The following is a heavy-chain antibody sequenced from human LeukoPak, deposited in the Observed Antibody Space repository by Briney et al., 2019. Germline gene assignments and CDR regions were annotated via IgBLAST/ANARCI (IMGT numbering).Heavy chain of an antibody. CDR3: AKTRGYSYGGGPGGAFDI. CDR2: INWNGGST. V-gene: IGHV3-20*04. Sequence: GGSLRLSCAASGFTFDDYGMSWVRQAPGKGLEWVSDINWNGGSTGYADSVKGRFTISRDNAKNSLYLQMNSLRAEDTAVYYCAKTRGYSYGGGPGGAFDIWGQGTMVTVSS. D-gene: IGHD5-18*01. CDR1: GFTFDDYG. J-gene: IGHJ3*02.